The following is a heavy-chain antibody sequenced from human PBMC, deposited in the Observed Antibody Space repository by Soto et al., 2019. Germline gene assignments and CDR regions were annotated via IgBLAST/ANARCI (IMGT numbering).Heavy chain of an antibody. J-gene: IGHJ6*02. CDR3: ANGRYGCRSYYYYYNMDV. D-gene: IGHD4-17*01. CDR2: MSGSGGST. V-gene: IGHV3-23*01. Sequence: EVQLLESGGGLVQPGGSLRLSCAASGFTFSSYAMNWVRQAPGKGLEWVSAMSGSGGSTYYADSVKGRFTISRDNSKNTLYLQRNSLKADDTAVYYCANGRYGCRSYYYYYNMDVWGQGTTVTVSS. CDR1: GFTFSSYA.